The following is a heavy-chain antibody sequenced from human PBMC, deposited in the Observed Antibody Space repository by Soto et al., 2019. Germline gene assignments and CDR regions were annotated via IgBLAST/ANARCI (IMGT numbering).Heavy chain of an antibody. Sequence: EVQLVESGGGLVKPGGSLRLSCAASGFTFSSYSMNWVRQAPGKGLEWVSFISSSSSYIYYADSVKGRFTISRDNAKNSLYLQMNSLRAEDTAVYYCARGGYDFWSGYLYYYYGMDVWGQGTTVTVSS. CDR2: ISSSSSYI. V-gene: IGHV3-21*01. CDR3: ARGGYDFWSGYLYYYYGMDV. D-gene: IGHD3-3*01. CDR1: GFTFSSYS. J-gene: IGHJ6*02.